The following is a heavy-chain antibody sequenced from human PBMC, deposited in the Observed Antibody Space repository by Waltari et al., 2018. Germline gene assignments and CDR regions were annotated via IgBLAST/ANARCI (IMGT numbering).Heavy chain of an antibody. J-gene: IGHJ4*02. D-gene: IGHD5-18*01. Sequence: QVQLQESGPGLVKPSETLSLTCTVSGGSISSYYWSWIRQPPGKGLEWIGYIYYSGSTNYNPSLKSRVTISVDTSKNQFSLKLSSVTAADTAVYYCARAGMDTAMVTHGYDYWGQGTLVTVSS. V-gene: IGHV4-59*01. CDR3: ARAGMDTAMVTHGYDY. CDR2: IYYSGST. CDR1: GGSISSYY.